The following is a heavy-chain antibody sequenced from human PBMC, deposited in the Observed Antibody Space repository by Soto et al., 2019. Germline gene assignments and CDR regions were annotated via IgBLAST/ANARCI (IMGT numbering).Heavy chain of an antibody. D-gene: IGHD4-17*01. J-gene: IGHJ4*02. CDR3: ARESDYGDYVSDY. CDR1: GYSFTTYG. V-gene: IGHV1-18*01. Sequence: QVHLVQSGTEMRRPGASVKVSCNASGYSFTTYGINWVRQAPGQGLEWMGWISTYNGHTKYGQKFQGQVTMTTDPSTSTVHMELRRLTSDDTAVYYCARESDYGDYVSDYWGQGTLVIISS. CDR2: ISTYNGHT.